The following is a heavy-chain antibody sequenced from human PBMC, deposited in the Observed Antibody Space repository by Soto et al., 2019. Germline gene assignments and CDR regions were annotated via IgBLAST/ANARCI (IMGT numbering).Heavy chain of an antibody. CDR3: AKDLTSVAYYAFDI. Sequence: QVQLVESGGGVVQPGRSLRLSCAAAGFIFSSYDMHWVRQAPGKGLEWVAFISYDGSNKYYADSVKGRFTISRDNSKNTLYLQMNSLRAEDTAVYYCAKDLTSVAYYAFDIWGQGTMVTVSS. CDR1: GFIFSSYD. D-gene: IGHD3-16*01. V-gene: IGHV3-30*18. CDR2: ISYDGSNK. J-gene: IGHJ3*02.